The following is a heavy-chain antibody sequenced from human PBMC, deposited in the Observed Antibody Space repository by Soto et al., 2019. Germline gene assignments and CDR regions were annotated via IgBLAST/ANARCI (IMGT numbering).Heavy chain of an antibody. Sequence: SETLSLTCTVSGGSISSYYWSWIRQPPGKGLEWIGYIYYSGSTNYNPSLKSRVTISVDTSKNQFSLKLSSVTAADTAVYYCASGLSGDKVDQWGQGILVTVSS. CDR3: ASGLSGDKVDQ. V-gene: IGHV4-59*08. D-gene: IGHD2-21*01. J-gene: IGHJ4*02. CDR2: IYYSGST. CDR1: GGSISSYY.